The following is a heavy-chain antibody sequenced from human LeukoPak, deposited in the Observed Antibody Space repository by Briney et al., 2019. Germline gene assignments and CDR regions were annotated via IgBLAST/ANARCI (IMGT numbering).Heavy chain of an antibody. D-gene: IGHD3-10*01. J-gene: IGHJ6*03. CDR3: AGGAYGSGSYLNYYMDV. Sequence: GGSLRLSCAASGFTFDDYGMSWVRQAPGKGLEWVSGINWNGGSTGYADSVKGRFTISRDNAKNSLYLQMNSLRAEDTALYYCAGGAYGSGSYLNYYMDVWGKGTTVTVSS. CDR1: GFTFDDYG. CDR2: INWNGGST. V-gene: IGHV3-20*04.